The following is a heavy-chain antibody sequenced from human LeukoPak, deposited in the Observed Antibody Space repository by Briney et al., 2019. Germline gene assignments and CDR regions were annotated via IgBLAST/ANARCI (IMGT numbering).Heavy chain of an antibody. D-gene: IGHD3-10*01. J-gene: IGHJ4*02. V-gene: IGHV4-4*02. CDR1: GGSISSSYW. CDR2: IYHGGST. Sequence: SGTLSLTCTVSGGSISSSYWWSWVRQPPGKGLEWLGEIYHGGSTNYNTSLKSRVTISIDKSKSQFSLGLTSVTAADTAVYYCARAPWDSYYNSYFDFWGQGTLVTVSS. CDR3: ARAPWDSYYNSYFDF.